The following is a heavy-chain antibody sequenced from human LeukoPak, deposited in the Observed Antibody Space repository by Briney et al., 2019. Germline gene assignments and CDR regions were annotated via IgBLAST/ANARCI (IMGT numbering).Heavy chain of an antibody. V-gene: IGHV3-53*01. D-gene: IGHD6-13*01. CDR3: ARISSSWHNWYLDL. CDR2: IYSGGST. Sequence: PGGSLRLSCAASGFTVSSNYVSWVRQAPGKGLEWVSVIYSGGSTYYADSVKGRFTISRDNPKNTLYLQMNSLRAEDTAVYYCARISSSWHNWYLDLGGRGTLVTVSS. J-gene: IGHJ2*01. CDR1: GFTVSSNY.